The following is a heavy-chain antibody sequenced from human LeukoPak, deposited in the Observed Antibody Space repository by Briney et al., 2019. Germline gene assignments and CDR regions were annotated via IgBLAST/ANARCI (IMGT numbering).Heavy chain of an antibody. CDR1: GFTFTTYA. J-gene: IGHJ4*02. D-gene: IGHD1/OR15-1a*01. CDR2: IANSGGST. Sequence: GGSLRLSCAASGFTFTTYAMSWVRQAPGKGLEWVSTIANSGGSTYYADSVKGRFTISRYNSKNTLYLQMNSLRAEDMAVYYCAKSHSVEQRGYFDYWGQGTLVTVSS. V-gene: IGHV3-23*01. CDR3: AKSHSVEQRGYFDY.